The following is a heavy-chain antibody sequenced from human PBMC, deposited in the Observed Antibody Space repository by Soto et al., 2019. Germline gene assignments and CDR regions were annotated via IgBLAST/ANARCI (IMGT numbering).Heavy chain of an antibody. CDR1: WYHFNKYW. CDR2: IVPVYSDA. CDR3: ARNDYFLTIGYYHFRWFDP. D-gene: IGHD3-22*01. Sequence: GGSLKTYWGGPWYHFNKYWIALGRQMPGKGLEWMGLIVPVYSDAYYSPSFQGQVTISVDKSINCAFLHFNGLKASATATYYCARNDYFLTIGYYHFRWFDPWGQGTLVTVSS. J-gene: IGHJ5*02. V-gene: IGHV5-51*01.